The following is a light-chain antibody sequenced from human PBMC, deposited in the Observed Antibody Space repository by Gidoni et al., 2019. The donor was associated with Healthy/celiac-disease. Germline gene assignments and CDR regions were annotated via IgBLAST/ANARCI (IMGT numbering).Light chain of an antibody. J-gene: IGKJ3*01. CDR2: AAS. V-gene: IGKV1-39*01. Sequence: DIQMTQSPSSLSASVGDRVTITCRASQSISSYLNWYQQKPGKAPKLLIYAASSLQSGVPSRFSGSGSGTDFTLTISSLQPEDFATYYCQQSYRFPTFGPGTKVDIK. CDR1: QSISSY. CDR3: QQSYRFPT.